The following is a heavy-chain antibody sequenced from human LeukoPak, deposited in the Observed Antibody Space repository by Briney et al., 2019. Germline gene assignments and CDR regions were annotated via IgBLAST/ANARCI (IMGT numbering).Heavy chain of an antibody. Sequence: ASVKVSCKASGYTFTSYGISWVRQAPGQGLEWMGWISAYNGNTNYAQKLQGRVTMTTDTSTSTAYMELRSLRSDDTVVYYCARGASGPGPKYNFDYWGQGTLVTVSS. V-gene: IGHV1-18*01. CDR1: GYTFTSYG. D-gene: IGHD1-1*01. J-gene: IGHJ4*02. CDR3: ARGASGPGPKYNFDY. CDR2: ISAYNGNT.